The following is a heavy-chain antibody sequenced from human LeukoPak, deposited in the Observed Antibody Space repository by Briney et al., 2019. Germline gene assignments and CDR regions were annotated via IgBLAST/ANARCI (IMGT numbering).Heavy chain of an antibody. CDR3: ARDPFYYDAAGSDDY. Sequence: VGSLRLSSAASEFTFNSYSFNWIRQPPGGRLDWVSSISSGSTYIYYSDSVKGRFTVSRDNAKNSLFLQMNNLRAEDTAVYYCARDPFYYDAAGSDDYWGQGTLVTVCS. V-gene: IGHV3-21*01. CDR2: ISSGSTYI. CDR1: EFTFNSYS. J-gene: IGHJ4*02. D-gene: IGHD3-22*01.